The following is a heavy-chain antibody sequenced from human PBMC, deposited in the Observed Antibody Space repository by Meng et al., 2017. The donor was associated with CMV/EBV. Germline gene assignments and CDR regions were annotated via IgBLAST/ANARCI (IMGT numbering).Heavy chain of an antibody. Sequence: SLKISCAASGFTFDDYAMHWVRQAPGKGLEWVSGISWNSGSIGYADSVKGRFTISRDNAKNSLYLQMNSLRAEDTALYYCAKVHSSSAFDIWGQGKMVTVSS. CDR2: ISWNSGSI. CDR1: GFTFDDYA. J-gene: IGHJ3*02. CDR3: AKVHSSSAFDI. D-gene: IGHD6-19*01. V-gene: IGHV3-9*01.